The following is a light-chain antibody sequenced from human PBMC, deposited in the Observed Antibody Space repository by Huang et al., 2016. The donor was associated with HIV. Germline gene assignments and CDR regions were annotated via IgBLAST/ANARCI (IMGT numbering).Light chain of an antibody. Sequence: EIVLTQSPATLSLSPGERATLSCRASQSVSTHLAWFQQKPGQAPRLLIFDASNRATGIPARFSGSGSGTDFTLTISSLEPEDFAVYFCQQRSSWPSFSFGGGTKVEIK. CDR1: QSVSTH. J-gene: IGKJ4*01. CDR3: QQRSSWPSFS. CDR2: DAS. V-gene: IGKV3-11*01.